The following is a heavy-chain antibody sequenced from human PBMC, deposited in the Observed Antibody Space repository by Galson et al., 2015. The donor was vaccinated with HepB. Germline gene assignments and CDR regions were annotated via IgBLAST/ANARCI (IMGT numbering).Heavy chain of an antibody. D-gene: IGHD3-22*01. CDR1: GFTFSNAW. CDR2: IKSKTDGGTT. J-gene: IGHJ4*02. CDR3: TTVGTHDSSGYYYLGY. Sequence: SLRLSCAASGFTFSNAWMSWVRQAPGKGLEWVGRIKSKTDGGTTDYAAPVKGRFTISRDDSKNTLYLQMNSLKTEDTAVYYCTTVGTHDSSGYYYLGYWGQGTLVTVSS. V-gene: IGHV3-15*01.